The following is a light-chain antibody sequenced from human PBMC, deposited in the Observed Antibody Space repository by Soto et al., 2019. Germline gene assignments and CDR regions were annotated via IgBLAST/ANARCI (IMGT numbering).Light chain of an antibody. Sequence: EIVLTQSPATLSLSPGEGATLSCRASQSVSSYLAWYQQKPGQAPRLLIYDASNRATGIPARFSGSGSGTDFTLTISSLEPEDFAVYYCQQHSNSPVTFGIGTKV. CDR1: QSVSSY. V-gene: IGKV3-11*01. J-gene: IGKJ1*01. CDR3: QQHSNSPVT. CDR2: DAS.